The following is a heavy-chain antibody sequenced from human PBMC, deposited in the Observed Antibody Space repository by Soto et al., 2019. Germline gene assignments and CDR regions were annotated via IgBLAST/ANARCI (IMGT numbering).Heavy chain of an antibody. CDR2: ISGSGGST. J-gene: IGHJ4*02. CDR3: AKRRSLYSNLIDY. V-gene: IGHV3-23*01. Sequence: GGSLRLSCAASGFTCSSYAMSWVRQAPGKGLEWVSAISGSGGSTYYADSVKGRFTISRDNSKNTLYLQMNSLRAEDTAVYYCAKRRSLYSNLIDYWGQGTLVTVSS. D-gene: IGHD4-4*01. CDR1: GFTCSSYA.